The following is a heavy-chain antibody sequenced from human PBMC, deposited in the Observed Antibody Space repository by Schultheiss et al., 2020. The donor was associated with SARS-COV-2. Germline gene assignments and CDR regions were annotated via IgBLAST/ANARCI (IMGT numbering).Heavy chain of an antibody. CDR1: GGSVNSGSYY. D-gene: IGHD6-13*01. J-gene: IGHJ4*02. CDR2: IYYSGST. CDR3: AGGSSSSWLSCDY. Sequence: SQTLSLTCTVSGGSVNSGSYYWSWIRQPAGKGLEWIGYIYYSGSTNYNPSLKSRVTISVDTSKNQFSLKLSSVTAADTAVYYCAGGSSSSWLSCDYWGQGTLVTVSS. V-gene: IGHV4-61*10.